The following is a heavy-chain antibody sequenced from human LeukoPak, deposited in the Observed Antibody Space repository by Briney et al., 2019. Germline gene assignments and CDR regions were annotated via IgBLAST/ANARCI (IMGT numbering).Heavy chain of an antibody. CDR3: ARELYYYDSSGYYSIDAFDI. D-gene: IGHD3-22*01. J-gene: IGHJ3*02. CDR1: GFTVSSNY. CDR2: IYSGGST. Sequence: GGSLRLSCAASGFTVSSNYMSWVRQAPGKGLEWVSVIYSGGSTYYADSVKGRFTISRDNSKSTLYLQMNSLRAEDTAVYYCARELYYYDSSGYYSIDAFDIWGQGTMVTVSS. V-gene: IGHV3-53*01.